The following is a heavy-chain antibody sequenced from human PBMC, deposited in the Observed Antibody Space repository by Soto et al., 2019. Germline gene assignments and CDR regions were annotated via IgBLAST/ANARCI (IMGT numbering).Heavy chain of an antibody. CDR3: ARGAAEYSSSSGGDWFDP. D-gene: IGHD6-6*01. V-gene: IGHV1-8*01. CDR2: MNPNSGST. J-gene: IGHJ5*02. Sequence: QVQLVQSGAEVKKPGASVKVSCKASGYTFTSYDINWVRQATGQGLEWMGWMNPNSGSTGYAQKFQGRVTMTRNTSISTAYMELSSLRSEDTAVYYCARGAAEYSSSSGGDWFDPWGQGTLVTVSS. CDR1: GYTFTSYD.